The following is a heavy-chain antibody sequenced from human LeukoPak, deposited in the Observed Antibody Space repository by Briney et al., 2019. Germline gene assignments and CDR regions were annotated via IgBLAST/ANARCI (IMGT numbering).Heavy chain of an antibody. Sequence: GGSLRLSCAASGFTFRSYWMSWVRQAPGKGLEWVANINQDGSEKNYVDSVKGRFTISRDNAKDSLYLQIDSLRADDTAVYYCVRDSGVFWGFSVRGYWGQGTMVIVSS. V-gene: IGHV3-7*01. J-gene: IGHJ4*02. CDR1: GFTFRSYW. D-gene: IGHD3-10*02. CDR3: VRDSGVFWGFSVRGY. CDR2: INQDGSEK.